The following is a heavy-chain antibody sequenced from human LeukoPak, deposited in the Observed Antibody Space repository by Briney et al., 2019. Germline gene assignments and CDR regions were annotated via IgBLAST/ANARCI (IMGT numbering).Heavy chain of an antibody. Sequence: GGSLRLSCVGSGFTFRSHAMSWVRQAPEKGLEFVSGIYGNGGSTYYADSVKGRFSISRDNSKNTLYLQMDSLRGEDTAVYYCAKDFRIGYSAHFDYWGQGALVTVSS. CDR2: IYGNGGST. CDR1: GFTFRSHA. V-gene: IGHV3-23*01. CDR3: AKDFRIGYSAHFDY. J-gene: IGHJ4*02. D-gene: IGHD2-21*01.